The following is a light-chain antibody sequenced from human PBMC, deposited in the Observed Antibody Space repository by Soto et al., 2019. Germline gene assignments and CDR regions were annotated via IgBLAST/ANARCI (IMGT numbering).Light chain of an antibody. V-gene: IGKV3-15*01. Sequence: EIVITQSPATLSVSPGERATLSCRASQSVSSNLAWYQQKPGQAPRLLIYGASTRATGIPARFSGSGSGTEFTLTISSLEPEDFAVYYCQQYGSSPRTFGQGTKVDIK. J-gene: IGKJ1*01. CDR3: QQYGSSPRT. CDR2: GAS. CDR1: QSVSSN.